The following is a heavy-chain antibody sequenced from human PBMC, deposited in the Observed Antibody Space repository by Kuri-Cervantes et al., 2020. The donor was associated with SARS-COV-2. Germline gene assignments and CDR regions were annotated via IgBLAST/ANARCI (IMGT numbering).Heavy chain of an antibody. Sequence: GESLKISCVTSGFTFNSFAMNWVRQAPGRGLEWVSAISGSGSGTYYADSVKGRFTISRDISKSTVFLEMDSLRAEDTAVYYCAKDGGYSPHGPDFWGQGTPV. CDR2: ISGSGSGT. D-gene: IGHD2-21*01. CDR1: GFTFNSFA. CDR3: AKDGGYSPHGPDF. J-gene: IGHJ4*02. V-gene: IGHV3-23*01.